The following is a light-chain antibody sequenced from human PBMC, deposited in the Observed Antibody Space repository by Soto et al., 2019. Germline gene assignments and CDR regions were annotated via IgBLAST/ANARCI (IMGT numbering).Light chain of an antibody. J-gene: IGKJ5*01. CDR3: QQYNSWPHT. V-gene: IGKV3-15*01. CDR1: QSVSSN. Sequence: EIVMTQSPATLSVSPGERATLSCRASQSVSSNLAWYQQKPGQTPSLLIYDASSRATGIPARFSGSGSGTEFTLTINNLQSEDFAVYYCQQYNSWPHTFGQGTRLEIK. CDR2: DAS.